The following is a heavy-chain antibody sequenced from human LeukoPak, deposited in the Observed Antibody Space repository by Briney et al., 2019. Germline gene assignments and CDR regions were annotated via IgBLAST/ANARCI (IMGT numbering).Heavy chain of an antibody. CDR2: IKQDGSAT. Sequence: GGSLRLSCAASGFTFSNYWMSWVRQAPGKGLEWVANIKQDGSATYYVDSVKGRFTISRDNAKNSPYLQMNSLRVEDAALYYCARWSSGWYYWGQGILVTVSS. CDR1: GFTFSNYW. CDR3: ARWSSGWYY. J-gene: IGHJ4*02. D-gene: IGHD6-19*01. V-gene: IGHV3-7*05.